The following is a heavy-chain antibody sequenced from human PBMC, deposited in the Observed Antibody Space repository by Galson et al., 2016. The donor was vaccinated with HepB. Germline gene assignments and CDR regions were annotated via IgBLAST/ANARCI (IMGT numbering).Heavy chain of an antibody. V-gene: IGHV4-59*01. D-gene: IGHD3-22*01. CDR3: ARESSSGSPSRLDY. CDR1: GDSMSGYQ. Sequence: LSLTCTVSGDSMSGYQWTWIRQPPGKGLEWIGHIHYSGNTNYSPSLKSRVTISLDTSKNQFSLKLTSVTAADTAVYYCARESSSGSPSRLDYWGQGTLVTVSS. CDR2: IHYSGNT. J-gene: IGHJ4*02.